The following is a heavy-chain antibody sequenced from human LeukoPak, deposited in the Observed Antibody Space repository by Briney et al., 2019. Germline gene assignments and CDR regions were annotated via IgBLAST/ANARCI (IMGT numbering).Heavy chain of an antibody. J-gene: IGHJ4*02. Sequence: GGSLRLSCAASGFTFSSYGMHWVRQAPGKGLEWVAVIWYDGSNKYYADSVKGRFTISRDNSKNTLYLQMNSLRAEDTAVYYCARDIGLAAAGIGYWGQGNLVTVSS. V-gene: IGHV3-33*01. CDR3: ARDIGLAAAGIGY. D-gene: IGHD6-13*01. CDR2: IWYDGSNK. CDR1: GFTFSSYG.